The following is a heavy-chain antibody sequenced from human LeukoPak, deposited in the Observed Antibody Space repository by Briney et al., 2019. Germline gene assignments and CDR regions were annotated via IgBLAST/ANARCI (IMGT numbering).Heavy chain of an antibody. J-gene: IGHJ3*02. D-gene: IGHD6-13*01. V-gene: IGHV4-34*01. CDR3: ARDLFWIAAANTNNNAFDI. CDR2: INHSGSS. CDR1: AESFKDYY. Sequence: PSETLSLTCAVYAESFKDYYWNWIRQPPGKGLEWIGDINHSGSSNYNPSLKSRVTISVDTSKNQFSLKLSSVTAADTAVYYCARDLFWIAAANTNNNAFDIWGQGTMVTVSS.